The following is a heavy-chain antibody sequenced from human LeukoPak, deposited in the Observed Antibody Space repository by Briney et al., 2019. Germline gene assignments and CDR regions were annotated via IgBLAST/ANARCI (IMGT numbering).Heavy chain of an antibody. J-gene: IGHJ4*02. V-gene: IGHV4-59*01. CDR3: ARLREYSYGFTPFDC. CDR1: GGSISSYY. CDR2: IYYSGST. D-gene: IGHD5-18*01. Sequence: PSETLSLTCTVSGGSISSYYWSWIRQPPGKGLEWIGYIYYSGSTNYNPSLKSRVTISVDTSKNQFSLKLSSVTAADTAVYYCARLREYSYGFTPFDCWGQGTLVTVSS.